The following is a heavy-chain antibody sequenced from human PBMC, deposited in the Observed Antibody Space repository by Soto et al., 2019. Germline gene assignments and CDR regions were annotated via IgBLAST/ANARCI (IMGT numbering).Heavy chain of an antibody. Sequence: PGESLKISCKGSGYSFTSYWIGWVRQMPGKGLESMGIIYPGDSDTRYSPSFQGQVTISADKSISTAYLQWSSLKASDTAMYYCARTAAAGKYYYGMDVWGQETTVTVSS. D-gene: IGHD6-13*01. CDR1: GYSFTSYW. CDR2: IYPGDSDT. CDR3: ARTAAAGKYYYGMDV. V-gene: IGHV5-51*01. J-gene: IGHJ6*02.